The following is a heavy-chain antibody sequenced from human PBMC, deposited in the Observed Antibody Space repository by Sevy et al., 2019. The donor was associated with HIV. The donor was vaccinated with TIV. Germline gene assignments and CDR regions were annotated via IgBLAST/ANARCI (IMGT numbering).Heavy chain of an antibody. CDR3: ARNGGYADYGMDV. CDR1: GFTFSSYS. Sequence: GGSLRLSCVGSGFTFSSYSMNWVRQAPGKGLELLSYMNSITSTIYYADSVKGRFTISRDNAKNSVSLQMHSLRAEDTAVYYCARNGGYADYGMDVWGQGTTVTVSS. D-gene: IGHD2-2*01. J-gene: IGHJ6*02. V-gene: IGHV3-48*01. CDR2: MNSITSTI.